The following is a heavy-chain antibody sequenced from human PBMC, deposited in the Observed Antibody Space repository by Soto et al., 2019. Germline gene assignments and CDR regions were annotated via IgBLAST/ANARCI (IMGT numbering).Heavy chain of an antibody. J-gene: IGHJ2*01. CDR2: IYYRGST. CDR3: ARFNWYFDL. Sequence: SVTLCLPSTVADGTIISYDWSWIRQTPGKGLEWIGYIYYRGSTNYNPSLKSRVTISVDTSKNQFSLKLSSVTAADTAMYYCARFNWYFDLWGRGTLVTVSS. V-gene: IGHV4-59*01. CDR1: DGTIISYD.